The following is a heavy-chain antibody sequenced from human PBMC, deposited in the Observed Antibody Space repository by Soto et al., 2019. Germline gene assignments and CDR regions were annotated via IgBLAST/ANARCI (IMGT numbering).Heavy chain of an antibody. Sequence: ASVKVSCKASGYTFTSYGISWVRQAPGQGLEWMGWISAYNGNTNYAQKLQGRVTMTTDTSTSTAYMELRSLRSDDTAVYYCARVAERLLLYGMDVWGQGTTVTVSS. V-gene: IGHV1-18*01. CDR2: ISAYNGNT. CDR1: GYTFTSYG. J-gene: IGHJ6*02. D-gene: IGHD2-21*01. CDR3: ARVAERLLLYGMDV.